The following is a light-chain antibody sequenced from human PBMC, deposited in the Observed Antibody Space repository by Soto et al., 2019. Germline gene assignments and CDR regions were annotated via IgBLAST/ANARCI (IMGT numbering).Light chain of an antibody. CDR1: SSDVGAYNS. J-gene: IGLJ2*01. V-gene: IGLV2-14*01. Sequence: QSALTQPASXXXXPGQSIIISCTGTSSDVGAYNSVSWYQQHPGNAPHLRIYQVINRPSGVSNRFSGSKSGNTASLTISGPHPEAGADYYCPPYTSSGTRLFGGGTKLTVL. CDR2: QVI. CDR3: PPYTSSGTRL.